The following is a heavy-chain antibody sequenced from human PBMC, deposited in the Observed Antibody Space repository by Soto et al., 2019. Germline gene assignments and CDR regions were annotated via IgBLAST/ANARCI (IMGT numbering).Heavy chain of an antibody. CDR2: ISSGSAYI. CDR1: TFSMYS. Sequence: EVQVVESGGGLVKPGGSLRLSCTFTFSMYSMNWVRQAPGKGLEWAASISSGSAYIKYAESVKGRFTISRDNAKNSLHLQMNSVRAGDTAIYHCAREQGGSYDSWFDPWGQGTLVTASS. V-gene: IGHV3-21*06. CDR3: AREQGGSYDSWFDP. J-gene: IGHJ5*02. D-gene: IGHD1-26*01.